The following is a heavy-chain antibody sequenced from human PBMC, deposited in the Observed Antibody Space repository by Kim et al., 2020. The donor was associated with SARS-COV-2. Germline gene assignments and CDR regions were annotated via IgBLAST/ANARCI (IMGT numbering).Heavy chain of an antibody. Sequence: GGSLRLSCAASGFTFSSYEMNWVRQAPGKGLEWVSYISSSGSTIYYADSVKGRFTISRDNAKNSLYLQMNSLRAEDMAVYYCAREGRGAAIPDAFDIWGQGTMVTVSS. CDR3: AREGRGAAIPDAFDI. D-gene: IGHD3-10*01. CDR2: ISSSGSTI. CDR1: GFTFSSYE. V-gene: IGHV3-48*03. J-gene: IGHJ3*02.